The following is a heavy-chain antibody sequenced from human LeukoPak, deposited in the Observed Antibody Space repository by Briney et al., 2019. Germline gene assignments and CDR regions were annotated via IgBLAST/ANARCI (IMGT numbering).Heavy chain of an antibody. CDR1: GYTFTSYD. Sequence: ASVKVSCKASGYTFTSYDINWVRQATGQGLEWMGWMNPNSGNTGYAQKFQGRVTMTRNTSISTAYMELSSLRSEDTAVYYCARSLDGYYYDSSGYFYYWGQGTLVTVSS. CDR2: MNPNSGNT. V-gene: IGHV1-8*01. D-gene: IGHD3-22*01. CDR3: ARSLDGYYYDSSGYFYY. J-gene: IGHJ4*02.